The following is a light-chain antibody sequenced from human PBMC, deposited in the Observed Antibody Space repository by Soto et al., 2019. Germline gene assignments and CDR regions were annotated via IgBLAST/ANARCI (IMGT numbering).Light chain of an antibody. V-gene: IGKV3-20*01. J-gene: IGKJ4*01. CDR1: QSISNNY. CDR3: QQYDGSPDVT. CDR2: GVS. Sequence: EIVLTQSPGTLSLSPGEGATLSCRASQSISNNYLAWYQQRPGQAPRLLIYGVSSRATGIPDRFSGSGSGTDSPLTSSRLEPEDFAVYYCQQYDGSPDVTFGGGTKVEIK.